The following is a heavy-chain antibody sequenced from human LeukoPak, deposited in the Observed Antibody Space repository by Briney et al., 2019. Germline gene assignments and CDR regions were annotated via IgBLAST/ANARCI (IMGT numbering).Heavy chain of an antibody. CDR3: AKSVTDYGDSVFDY. CDR1: GFTFSSYA. CDR2: ISGSGGST. V-gene: IGHV3-23*01. Sequence: GGSLRLSCAASGFTFSSYAMSWVRQAPGKGLEWASAISGSGGSTYYADSVKGRFTISRDNSKNTLYLQMNSLRAQDTAVYYCAKSVTDYGDSVFDYWGQGTLVTVSS. D-gene: IGHD4-17*01. J-gene: IGHJ4*02.